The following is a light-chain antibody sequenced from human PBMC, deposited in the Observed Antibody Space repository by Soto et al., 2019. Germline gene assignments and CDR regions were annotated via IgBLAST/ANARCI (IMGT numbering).Light chain of an antibody. CDR2: DAS. CDR1: QSVSSSY. J-gene: IGKJ1*01. Sequence: EIVMTQSPATLPVSPGERATLSCRASQSVSSSYLAWYQQKPGQAPRLLIYDASNRATGIPARFSGSGSGTDFTLTISSLQPDDFATYYCQQYNSYKTFGQGTKVDIK. V-gene: IGKV3D-15*01. CDR3: QQYNSYKT.